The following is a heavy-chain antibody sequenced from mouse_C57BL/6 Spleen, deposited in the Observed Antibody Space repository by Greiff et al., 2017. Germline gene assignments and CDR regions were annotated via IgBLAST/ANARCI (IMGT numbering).Heavy chain of an antibody. D-gene: IGHD1-1*01. Sequence: EVQLQQSGPELVKPGASVKISCKASGYTFTDYYMNWVKQSHGKSLEWIGDINPNNGGTSYNQKFKGKATLTVDKSSSTAYMELRSLTSEDSAVYYCAGFYYGSSYGDYWGQGTTLTVSS. CDR2: INPNNGGT. V-gene: IGHV1-26*01. CDR3: AGFYYGSSYGDY. CDR1: GYTFTDYY. J-gene: IGHJ2*01.